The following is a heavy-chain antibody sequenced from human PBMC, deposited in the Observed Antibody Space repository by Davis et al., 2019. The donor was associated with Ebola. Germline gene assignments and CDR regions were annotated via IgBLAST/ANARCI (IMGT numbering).Heavy chain of an antibody. CDR3: AREKGEDSSGYYHFDY. D-gene: IGHD3-22*01. V-gene: IGHV4-34*01. CDR2: INHSGST. Sequence: PGGSLRLSCAVYGGSFSGYYWSWIRQPPGKGLEWIGEINHSGSTNYNPSLKSRVTISVDTSKNQFSLKLSSVTAADTAVYYCAREKGEDSSGYYHFDYWGQGTLVTVSS. CDR1: GGSFSGYY. J-gene: IGHJ4*02.